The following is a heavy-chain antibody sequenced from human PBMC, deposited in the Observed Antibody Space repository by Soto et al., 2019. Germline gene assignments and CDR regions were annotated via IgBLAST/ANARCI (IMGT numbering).Heavy chain of an antibody. Sequence: QVQLVQSGAEVKKPGSSVKVSCKASGGTFSSYAISWVRQAPGQGLEWMGGIIPMFGTTNYAQMFQGRVTITADESTSTAYMELSSLRSEDTAVDYWARVVTVVKSFHYWYFDLWGRGTLVTVSS. CDR1: GGTFSSYA. CDR3: ARVVTVVKSFHYWYFDL. V-gene: IGHV1-69*12. J-gene: IGHJ2*01. CDR2: IIPMFGTT. D-gene: IGHD2-15*01.